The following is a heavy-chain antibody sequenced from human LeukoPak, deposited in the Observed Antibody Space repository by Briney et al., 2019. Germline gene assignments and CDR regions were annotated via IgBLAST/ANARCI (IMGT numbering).Heavy chain of an antibody. D-gene: IGHD3-10*01. V-gene: IGHV5-10-1*01. CDR2: IDPSDSYN. Sequence: GESLKISCKGSGYSITSYWITWVRQMAGKGLEWMGRIDPSDSYNNYSTSFQGHVTLSADKSPSTAYLQWSRLKASDTAMYYCARQGYGSGSYFNTRRVSVDYWGQGTLVTVSS. J-gene: IGHJ4*02. CDR1: GYSITSYW. CDR3: ARQGYGSGSYFNTRRVSVDY.